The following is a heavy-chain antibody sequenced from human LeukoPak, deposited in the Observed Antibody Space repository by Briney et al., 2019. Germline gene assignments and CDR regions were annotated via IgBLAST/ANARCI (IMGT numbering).Heavy chain of an antibody. D-gene: IGHD3-10*01. CDR1: GGTFSSYA. CDR2: IIPIFGTA. J-gene: IGHJ4*02. CDR3: ARGPYGSGSWDY. V-gene: IGHV1-69*06. Sequence: ASVKASCKASGGTFSSYAISWVRQAPGQGLEWMGGIIPIFGTANYAQKFQGRVTITADKSTSTAYMELSSLRSEDTAVYYCARGPYGSGSWDYWGQGTLVTVSS.